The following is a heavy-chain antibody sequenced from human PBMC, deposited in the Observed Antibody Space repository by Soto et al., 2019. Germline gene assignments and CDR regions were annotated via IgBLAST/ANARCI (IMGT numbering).Heavy chain of an antibody. V-gene: IGHV4-31*03. CDR3: ARSSTSANYFDY. D-gene: IGHD2-2*01. J-gene: IGHJ4*02. CDR2: IYYSGST. CDR1: GASISSGVYY. Sequence: PSETLSLTCTVSGASISSGVYYWSWIPQHPGKGMEWIGYIYYSGSTYYNPSLKSRVTISVDTSKNQFSLKLSSVTAADTAVYYCARSSTSANYFDYWGQGTLVTVS.